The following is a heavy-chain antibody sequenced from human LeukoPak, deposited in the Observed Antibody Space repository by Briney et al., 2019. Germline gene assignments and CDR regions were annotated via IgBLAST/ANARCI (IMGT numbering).Heavy chain of an antibody. Sequence: GGSLRLSCAASGFTFSSYWMSWVRQAPGKGLEWVANIKQDGSEKYYVDSMKGRFTISRDNAKNSLYLQMNSLRAEDTAVYYCARLRLLEWFYPWDWGQGTLVTVSS. CDR2: IKQDGSEK. J-gene: IGHJ4*02. CDR1: GFTFSSYW. V-gene: IGHV3-7*01. CDR3: ARLRLLEWFYPWD. D-gene: IGHD3-3*01.